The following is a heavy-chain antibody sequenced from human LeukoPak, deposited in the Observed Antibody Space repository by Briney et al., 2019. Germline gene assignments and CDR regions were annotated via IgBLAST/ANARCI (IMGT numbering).Heavy chain of an antibody. J-gene: IGHJ5*02. CDR1: GFTFSYYY. CDR2: ISSSGSTI. Sequence: GSLRLSCAASGFTFSYYYMSWIRQAPGKGLEWVSYISSSGSTIYYADSVKGRFTISRDNAKNSLYLQMNSLRAEDTAVYYCASPGIAAAGTGSNWFDPWGQGTLVTVSS. V-gene: IGHV3-11*01. CDR3: ASPGIAAAGTGSNWFDP. D-gene: IGHD6-13*01.